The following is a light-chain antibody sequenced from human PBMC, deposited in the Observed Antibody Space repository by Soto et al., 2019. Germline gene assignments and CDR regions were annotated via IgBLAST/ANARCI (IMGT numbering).Light chain of an antibody. CDR2: GAS. CDR1: QSVTTR. J-gene: IGKJ5*01. Sequence: IVLTQSPGTLSLSPGERVTLSCRASQSVTTRLAWYQHKPGQAPTLLMSGASNRASGVPVRFSGGGSGTDFTLTITRLEPEDFALYYCQQYGGSPITFGLGTRLEIK. CDR3: QQYGGSPIT. V-gene: IGKV3-20*01.